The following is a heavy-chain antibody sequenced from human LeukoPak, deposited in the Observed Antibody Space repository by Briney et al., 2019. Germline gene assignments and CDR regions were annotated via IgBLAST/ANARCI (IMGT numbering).Heavy chain of an antibody. D-gene: IGHD3-22*01. Sequence: SETLSLTCTVSGYSISSGYYWGWIRQPPGKGLEWIGSIYHSGSTYYNLSLKSRVTISVDTSKNQFSLKLSSVTAADTAVYYCARSDDYYDSREFDYWGQGTLVTVSS. CDR2: IYHSGST. CDR3: ARSDDYYDSREFDY. J-gene: IGHJ4*02. CDR1: GYSISSGYY. V-gene: IGHV4-38-2*02.